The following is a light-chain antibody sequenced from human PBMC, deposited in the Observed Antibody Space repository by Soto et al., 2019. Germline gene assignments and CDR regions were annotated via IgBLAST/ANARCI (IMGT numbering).Light chain of an antibody. CDR3: QQYGSSPWT. CDR2: GAS. J-gene: IGKJ1*01. V-gene: IGKV3-20*01. Sequence: PGERATLSCRASQSVSSSYLAWYQQKPGQAPSLLIYGASSRATGIPDRFSGSGSGTDFTLTISRLEPEDFAVYYCQQYGSSPWTFGQGTKVEIK. CDR1: QSVSSSY.